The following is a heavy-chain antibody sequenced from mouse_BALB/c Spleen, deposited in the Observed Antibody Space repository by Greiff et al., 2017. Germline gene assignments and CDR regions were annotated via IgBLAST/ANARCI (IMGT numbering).Heavy chain of an antibody. CDR1: GFTFSSYG. CDR3: ARHDYEWFAY. J-gene: IGHJ3*01. Sequence: VQLKESGGDLVKPGGSLKLSCAASGFTFSSYGMSWVRQTPDKRLEWVATISSGGSYTYYPDSVKGRFTISRDNAKNTLYLQMSSLKSEDTAMYYCARHDYEWFAYWGQGTLVTVSA. V-gene: IGHV5-6*01. CDR2: ISSGGSYT. D-gene: IGHD2-4*01.